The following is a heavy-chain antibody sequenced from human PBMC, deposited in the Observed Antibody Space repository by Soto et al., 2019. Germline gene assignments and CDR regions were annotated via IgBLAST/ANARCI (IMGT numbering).Heavy chain of an antibody. CDR3: ARDRSPYYYDSSGYPHY. CDR1: RGTFTNYG. V-gene: IGHV1-18*04. J-gene: IGHJ4*02. CDR2: ISVYRGNT. D-gene: IGHD3-22*01. Sequence: SVTVSFLASRGTFTNYGFGCVRQAPGQGLEWMGWISVYRGNTNYAQNVQGRVTITTDTSTSTPYMELRSLRSDDTALYYWARDRSPYYYDSSGYPHYWGQGTLVTVSS.